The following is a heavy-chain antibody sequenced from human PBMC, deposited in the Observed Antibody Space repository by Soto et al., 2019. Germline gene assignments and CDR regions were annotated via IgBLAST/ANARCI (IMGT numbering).Heavy chain of an antibody. CDR2: ISYDGSNK. CDR3: ARDPRRSRSYYTFVY. D-gene: IGHD3-10*01. J-gene: IGHJ4*02. V-gene: IGHV3-30-3*01. Sequence: GESLKISCAASGFTFSSYAMHWVRQAPGKGLEWVAVISYDGSNKYYADSVKCRFTISRDNSQNTLYLQMNSLRAEDTAVYYCARDPRRSRSYYTFVYWRPGTLVTVSS. CDR1: GFTFSSYA.